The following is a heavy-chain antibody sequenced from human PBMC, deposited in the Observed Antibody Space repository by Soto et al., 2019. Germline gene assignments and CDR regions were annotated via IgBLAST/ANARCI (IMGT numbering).Heavy chain of an antibody. Sequence: QVQLVESGGGVVQPGRSLRLSCAASGFTFSSYGMHWVRQAPGKGLEWVAVISYDGSNKYYADSVKGRFTISRDNSKNTLYLQMNSLRAEDTAVYYCAMPSPAAARYWGQGTLVTVSS. CDR2: ISYDGSNK. CDR3: AMPSPAAARY. D-gene: IGHD6-13*01. CDR1: GFTFSSYG. V-gene: IGHV3-30*03. J-gene: IGHJ4*02.